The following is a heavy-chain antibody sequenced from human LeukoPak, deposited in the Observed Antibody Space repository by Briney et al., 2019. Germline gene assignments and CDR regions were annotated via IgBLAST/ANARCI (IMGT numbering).Heavy chain of an antibody. D-gene: IGHD2-8*01. CDR2: IIPIFGTA. Sequence: SVKVSCKASGGTFSSYAISWVRQAPGQGLEWMGGIIPIFGTANYAQKFQGRVTITADESTSTAYMELSSLRSEDTAVYYCARGVYAIRKSFDYWGQGTLVTVSS. J-gene: IGHJ4*02. CDR1: GGTFSSYA. V-gene: IGHV1-69*01. CDR3: ARGVYAIRKSFDY.